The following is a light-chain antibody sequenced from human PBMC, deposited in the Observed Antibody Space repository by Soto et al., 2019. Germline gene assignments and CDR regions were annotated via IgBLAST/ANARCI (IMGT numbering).Light chain of an antibody. Sequence: DIVMTQSPLSLPVTPGEPAYISCRSSQSLLHSNGYNYLDWYLQKPGQSPQLLNYLGSNRASGVPDRFSGSGSGTEFTLKISRVEAEDVGVYYCMHALQPQYTFGQGTKLEIK. CDR1: QSLLHSNGYNY. J-gene: IGKJ2*01. CDR2: LGS. CDR3: MHALQPQYT. V-gene: IGKV2-28*01.